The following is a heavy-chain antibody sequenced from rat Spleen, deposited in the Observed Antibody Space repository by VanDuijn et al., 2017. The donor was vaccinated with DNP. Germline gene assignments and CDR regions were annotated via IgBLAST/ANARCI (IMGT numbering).Heavy chain of an antibody. V-gene: IGHV3-1*01. CDR3: ARGDILRSFDY. J-gene: IGHJ2*01. CDR1: GYSITSNY. D-gene: IGHD1-6*01. Sequence: EVQLQESGPGLVKPSQSLSLTCSVTGYSITSNYWGWIRRFPGKKMEYIGHISDNVRTHYNPSLKGRISITRDTSKNQFFLQVNSVTTEDTATYYCARGDILRSFDYWGQGVMVTVSS. CDR2: ISDNVRT.